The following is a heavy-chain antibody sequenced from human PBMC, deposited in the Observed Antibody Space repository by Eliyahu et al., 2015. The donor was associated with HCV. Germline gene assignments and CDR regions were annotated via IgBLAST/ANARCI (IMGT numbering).Heavy chain of an antibody. CDR2: ISWNSGSX. J-gene: IGHJ4*02. Sequence: EVQLVESGGHLVQPGMXLXLACTVSGLXXXDSXLHGVRQAAGKGLVGVSSISWNSGSXGYADSVKGRFTISRDNAKKSLFLQMDSLRPDDTALYYCVKGAYCSGASCYLDYWGQGTQVTVSS. D-gene: IGHD2-15*01. CDR1: GLXXXDSX. CDR3: VKGAYCSGASCYLDY. V-gene: IGHV3-9*01.